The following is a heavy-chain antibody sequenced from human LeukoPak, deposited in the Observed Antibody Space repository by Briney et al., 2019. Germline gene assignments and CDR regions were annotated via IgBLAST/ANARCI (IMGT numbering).Heavy chain of an antibody. CDR3: TRESGAFSPFGF. J-gene: IGHJ4*02. Sequence: SGTLSLTCAVSGGSITTTNWWSWVRQPPGKGLEWIGEVNLSGATNYNPSLESRVSMSIDKSKNHLSLEVTSVTAADTAIYYCTRESGAFSPFGFWGQGTLLTVS. CDR1: GGSITTTNW. V-gene: IGHV4-4*02. CDR2: VNLSGAT. D-gene: IGHD1-26*01.